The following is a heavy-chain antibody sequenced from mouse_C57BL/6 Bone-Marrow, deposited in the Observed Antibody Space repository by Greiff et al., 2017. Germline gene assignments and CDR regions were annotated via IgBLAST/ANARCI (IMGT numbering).Heavy chain of an antibody. D-gene: IGHD1-1*01. V-gene: IGHV1-54*01. J-gene: IGHJ4*01. Sequence: QVQLKESGAELVRPGTSVKVSCKASGYAFTNYLIEWVKQRPGQGLEWIGVINPGSGGTNYNEKFKGKATLTADKSSSTAYMQLSSLTSEDSAVYFCARFTTGVGYAMDYWGQGTSVTVSS. CDR2: INPGSGGT. CDR3: ARFTTGVGYAMDY. CDR1: GYAFTNYL.